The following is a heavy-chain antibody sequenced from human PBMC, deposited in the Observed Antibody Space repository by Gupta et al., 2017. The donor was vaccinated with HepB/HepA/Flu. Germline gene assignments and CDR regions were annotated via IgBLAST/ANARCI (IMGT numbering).Heavy chain of an antibody. CDR3: ARDFWGSRCKTDSCSSFDF. D-gene: IGHD3-16*01. Sequence: QVQLVESGGGVVQPGGSLRLSCVASGFSFTTYGMHWVRQAPGKGLEWVAFIRFDGKNQHYGDSVKGRVTSARDNSKNTLYLQMNSLRDEDTAVYYCARDFWGSRCKTDSCSSFDFWGQGTLVTVSS. V-gene: IGHV3-30*02. J-gene: IGHJ4*02. CDR1: GFSFTTYG. CDR2: IRFDGKNQ.